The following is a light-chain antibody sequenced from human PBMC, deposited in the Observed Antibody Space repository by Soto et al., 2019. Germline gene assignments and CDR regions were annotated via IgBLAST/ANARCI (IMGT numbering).Light chain of an antibody. CDR2: LGS. CDR3: MQALQTPL. J-gene: IGKJ5*01. Sequence: DIVMTQSPLSLPVTPGEPASISCRSSQSLLHSNGYNYLDWYLQKPGQSPQLLIYLGSNRASGVPDRFSGSGSGTDFTLKISRVEAEDVEVYYCMQALQTPLFGQGTRLEMK. CDR1: QSLLHSNGYNY. V-gene: IGKV2-28*01.